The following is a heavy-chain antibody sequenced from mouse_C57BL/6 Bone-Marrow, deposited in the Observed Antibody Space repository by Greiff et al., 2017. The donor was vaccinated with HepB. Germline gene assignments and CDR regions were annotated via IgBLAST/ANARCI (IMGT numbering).Heavy chain of an antibody. CDR2: IHPNSGST. CDR3: ARSRTPYYSNYLDY. V-gene: IGHV1-64*01. Sequence: QVQLKQPGAELVKPGASVKLSCKASGYTFTSYWMHWVKQRPGQGLEWIGMIHPNSGSTNYNEKFKSKATLTVDKSSSTAYMQLSSLTSEDSAVYYCARSRTPYYSNYLDYWGQGTTLTVSS. J-gene: IGHJ2*01. D-gene: IGHD2-5*01. CDR1: GYTFTSYW.